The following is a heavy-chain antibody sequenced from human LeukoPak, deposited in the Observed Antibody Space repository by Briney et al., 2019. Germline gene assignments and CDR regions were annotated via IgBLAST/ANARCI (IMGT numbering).Heavy chain of an antibody. CDR3: ARDSRLLGYCSSTSCSFDY. CDR1: GFTLSTYS. D-gene: IGHD2-2*01. CDR2: ISSSSSTI. Sequence: GGSLRLSCAASGFTLSTYSMNWVRQAPGKGLEWVSYISSSSSTIYYADSVKGRFTISRDNAKNSLYLQMNSLRAEDTAVYYCARDSRLLGYCSSTSCSFDYWGQGTLVTVPS. J-gene: IGHJ4*02. V-gene: IGHV3-48*04.